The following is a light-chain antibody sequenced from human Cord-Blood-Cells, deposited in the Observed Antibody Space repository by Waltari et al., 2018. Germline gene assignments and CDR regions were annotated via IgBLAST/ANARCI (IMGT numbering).Light chain of an antibody. V-gene: IGLV2-14*01. CDR3: SSYTSSSTLDV. Sequence: QSALTEPASVSGSPGQSITISCTGTISDVGGYNYVSWYQQHPGKSPELMIYDVSNRPSGVSNRFSGSKSGNTASLTISGLQAEDEADYDCSSYTSSSTLDVVGTGTKVTVL. CDR2: DVS. J-gene: IGLJ1*01. CDR1: ISDVGGYNY.